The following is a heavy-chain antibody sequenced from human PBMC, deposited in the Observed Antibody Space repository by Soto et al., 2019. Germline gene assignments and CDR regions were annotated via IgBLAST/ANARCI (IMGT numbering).Heavy chain of an antibody. CDR3: ARVSGSYYYGMDV. D-gene: IGHD1-26*01. CDR2: IYHSGST. V-gene: IGHV4-4*02. Sequence: SETLSLTCAVSGGSISSSNWWSWVRQPPGKGLEWIGEIYHSGSTNYNPSLKSRVTISVDKSKNQFSPKLSSVTAADTAVYYCARVSGSYYYGMDVWGQGTTVTVSS. CDR1: GGSISSSNW. J-gene: IGHJ6*02.